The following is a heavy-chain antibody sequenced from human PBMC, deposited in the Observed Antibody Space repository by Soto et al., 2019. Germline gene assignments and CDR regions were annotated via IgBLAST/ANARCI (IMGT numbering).Heavy chain of an antibody. D-gene: IGHD4-17*01. J-gene: IGHJ4*02. V-gene: IGHV3-33*08. CDR3: ARAGGTTVTGLWHFDS. Sequence: ALRLSCAASGFTFSSYAMHWVRQAPGKGLEWLAAIWYDGTQKYYADSVKGRFIISRDNSKKTLYLEMNSLRAEDTAVYYCARAGGTTVTGLWHFDSWGQGTLVTVSS. CDR2: IWYDGTQK. CDR1: GFTFSSYA.